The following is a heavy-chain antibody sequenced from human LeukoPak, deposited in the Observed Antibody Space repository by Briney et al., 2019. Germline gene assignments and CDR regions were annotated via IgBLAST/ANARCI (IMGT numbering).Heavy chain of an antibody. D-gene: IGHD5-24*01. CDR1: GYSFTSYW. CDR3: ARYDPPEMATIKYAFDI. CDR2: IYPCDSDT. V-gene: IGHV5-51*01. Sequence: GESLKISCKGSGYSFTSYWIGWVRPMPGKGLEWMGIIYPCDSDTRYSPSFQGQVTISADKSISTAYLQWSSLKASDTAMYYCARYDPPEMATIKYAFDIWGQWTMVTVSS. J-gene: IGHJ3*02.